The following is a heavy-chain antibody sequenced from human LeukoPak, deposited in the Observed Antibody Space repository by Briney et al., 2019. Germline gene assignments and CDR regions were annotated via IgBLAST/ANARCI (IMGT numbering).Heavy chain of an antibody. Sequence: GGSLRLSCAASGFTFDDYAMHWVRQAPGKGLEWVSLISWDGGSTYYADSVKGRFTISRDNSKNSLYLQMNSLRAEDTALYYCAKDIGSGWTGGFDPWGQGTLVTVSS. CDR1: GFTFDDYA. V-gene: IGHV3-43D*03. CDR3: AKDIGSGWTGGFDP. D-gene: IGHD6-19*01. CDR2: ISWDGGST. J-gene: IGHJ5*02.